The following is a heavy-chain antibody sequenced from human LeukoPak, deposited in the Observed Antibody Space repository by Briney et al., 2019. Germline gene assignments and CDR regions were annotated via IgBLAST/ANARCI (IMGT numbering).Heavy chain of an antibody. V-gene: IGHV4-4*02. CDR3: ARDKGPYWYFDL. J-gene: IGHJ2*01. CDR1: GDFFSSTHW. CDR2: IHHTGNT. Sequence: PSGTLSLTCAVSGDFFSSTHWWSWARQPPGKGLEWIGEIHHTGNTNYNPSLKSRITMAVDRSKNQFSLKVSSVTAADTAVYYCARDKGPYWYFDLWGRGTLVTVSS.